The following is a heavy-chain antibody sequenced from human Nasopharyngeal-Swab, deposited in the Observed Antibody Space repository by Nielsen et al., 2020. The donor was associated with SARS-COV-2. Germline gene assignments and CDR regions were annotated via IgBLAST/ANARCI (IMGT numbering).Heavy chain of an antibody. CDR2: IYYSGST. Sequence: SETLSLTCTVSGGSIISYYWSWIRQPPGKGLEWIGYIYYSGSTNYNPSLKSRVTISVDTSKNQFSLKLSSVTAADTAVYYCARGFDYWGQGTLVTVSS. J-gene: IGHJ4*02. CDR1: GGSIISYY. V-gene: IGHV4-59*01. CDR3: ARGFDY.